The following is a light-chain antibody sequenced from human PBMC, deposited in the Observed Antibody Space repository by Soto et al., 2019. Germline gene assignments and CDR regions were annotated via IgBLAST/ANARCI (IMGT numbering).Light chain of an antibody. J-gene: IGKJ1*01. Sequence: DIVLTQSPATLSLSPADTATLSCRANQSVRNFLAWYQQKPGQAPRLPIYDTYNRATGVPASFSGSGSGTDFTLTISNLQSEDFAVYYCQQYGGSPRTFGQGTKVDIK. CDR2: DTY. CDR3: QQYGGSPRT. CDR1: QSVRNF. V-gene: IGKV3-11*01.